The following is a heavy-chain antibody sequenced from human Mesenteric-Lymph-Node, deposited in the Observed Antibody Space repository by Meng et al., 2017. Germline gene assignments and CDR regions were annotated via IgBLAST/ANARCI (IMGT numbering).Heavy chain of an antibody. J-gene: IGHJ3*01. CDR3: ARDHYCGGDCDAFDV. D-gene: IGHD2-21*02. CDR2: IYTSGST. CDR1: GGSISSGSYY. V-gene: IGHV4-61*02. Sequence: SETLSLTCTVSGGSISSGSYYWSWIRQPAGKGLEWIGRIYTSGSTNYNPSLKSRVTISVDTSKNQFSLKLSSVTAADTAVYYCARDHYCGGDCDAFDVWGQGTMVTVSS.